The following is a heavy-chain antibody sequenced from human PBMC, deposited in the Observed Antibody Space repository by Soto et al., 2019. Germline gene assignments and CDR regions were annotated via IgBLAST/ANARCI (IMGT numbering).Heavy chain of an antibody. Sequence: QPGGSLRLSCASSGFTFSRYWMSWFRQAAGNGLEWVANIKQDGSEKYYVDSVKGRFTISRDNAKNSLYLQMNSLRAEDTAVYYCAKGVWFGELSQIGYYFDYWGQGTLVTVSS. CDR3: AKGVWFGELSQIGYYFDY. J-gene: IGHJ4*02. CDR1: GFTFSRYW. V-gene: IGHV3-7*03. CDR2: IKQDGSEK. D-gene: IGHD3-10*01.